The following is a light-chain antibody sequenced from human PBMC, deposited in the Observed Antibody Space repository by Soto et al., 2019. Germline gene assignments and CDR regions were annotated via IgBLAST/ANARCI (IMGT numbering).Light chain of an antibody. J-gene: IGKJ3*01. Sequence: DIPMTQSQSSLPASVGDRVTITCRSRQGISNHLAWSQQKPGKVPKLLLYAASTLQSGVPSRFSGSGSGTDFNLTSSGMQREDVATYYCQMYRSAPFTFGPGTK. CDR2: AAS. CDR1: QGISNH. CDR3: QMYRSAPFT. V-gene: IGKV1-27*01.